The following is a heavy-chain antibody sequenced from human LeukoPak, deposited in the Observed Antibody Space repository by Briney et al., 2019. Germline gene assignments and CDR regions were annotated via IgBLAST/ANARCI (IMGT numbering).Heavy chain of an antibody. CDR3: ARVATYYDSSGQFDY. CDR1: GGTFSSYA. J-gene: IGHJ4*02. D-gene: IGHD3-22*01. V-gene: IGHV1-69*04. Sequence: SVKVSCKASGGTFSSYAISWVRQAPGQGLEWMGRIIPILGIANYAQKFQGRVTITADKSTSTAYMELSRLRSDDTAVYYCARVATYYDSSGQFDYWGQGTLVTVSS. CDR2: IIPILGIA.